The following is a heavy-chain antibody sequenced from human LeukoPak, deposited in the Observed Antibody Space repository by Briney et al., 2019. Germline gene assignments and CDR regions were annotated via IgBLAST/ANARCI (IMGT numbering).Heavy chain of an antibody. J-gene: IGHJ4*02. Sequence: PSETLSLTCAVYGGSFSGYYWSWIRQPPGKGLEWIGEINHSGSTNYNPSLKSRVTISVDTSKNQFSLKLSSVTAADTAVYYCARGRAVAGWSRYYFDYWDQGTLVTVSS. CDR3: ARGRAVAGWSRYYFDY. CDR2: INHSGST. D-gene: IGHD6-19*01. V-gene: IGHV4-34*01. CDR1: GGSFSGYY.